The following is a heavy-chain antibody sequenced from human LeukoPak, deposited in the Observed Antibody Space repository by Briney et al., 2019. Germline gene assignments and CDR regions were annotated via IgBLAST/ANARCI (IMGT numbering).Heavy chain of an antibody. D-gene: IGHD6-13*01. CDR1: GGSISSGAYY. CDR3: ARGRSSSWSSLDY. V-gene: IGHV4-30-4*01. Sequence: SQTLSLTCTVSGGSISSGAYYWSWIRQPPGKGLEWIGYIYHNGRTYYNPSLKSRVTISVDTSKNLFSLKVSSVTAADAAVYDCARGRSSSWSSLDYWGQGTLVTVSS. J-gene: IGHJ4*02. CDR2: IYHNGRT.